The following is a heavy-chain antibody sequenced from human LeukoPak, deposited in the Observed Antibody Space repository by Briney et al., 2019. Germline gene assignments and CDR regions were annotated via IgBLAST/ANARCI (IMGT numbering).Heavy chain of an antibody. D-gene: IGHD6-19*01. CDR2: ISDSGDGT. CDR1: GFTFRTYA. J-gene: IGHJ4*02. Sequence: GGSLRLPCAASGFTFRTYAMSWVRQAPGKGLEWVSGISDSGDGTYYAESVKGRFTISRGNSKNTVFLQMNSLRADDTAKYYCAKDRAPVGWHTPSDFWGQGTLVTVSS. CDR3: AKDRAPVGWHTPSDF. V-gene: IGHV3-23*01.